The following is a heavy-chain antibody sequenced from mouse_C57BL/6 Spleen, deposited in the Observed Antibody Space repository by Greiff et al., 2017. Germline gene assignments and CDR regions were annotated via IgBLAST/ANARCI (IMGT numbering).Heavy chain of an antibody. CDR3: ARESSGYLYAMDY. CDR2: IYPGDGDT. D-gene: IGHD3-2*02. V-gene: IGHV1-82*01. Sequence: QVQLQQSGPELVKPGASVKISCKASGYAFSSSWMNWVKQRPGKGLEWIGRIYPGDGDTNYNGKFKGKATLTADKSSSTAYMQLSSLTSEDSAVYFCARESSGYLYAMDYWGQGTSVTVSS. CDR1: GYAFSSSW. J-gene: IGHJ4*01.